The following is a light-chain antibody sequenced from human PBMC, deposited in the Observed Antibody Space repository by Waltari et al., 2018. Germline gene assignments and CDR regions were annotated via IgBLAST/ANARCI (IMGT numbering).Light chain of an antibody. V-gene: IGKV3-11*01. Sequence: VLTQSPATLSLSPGEIATLSCRASQNVINFLAWYQQKPGRAPRLLIYDASQRATGIPARFSGSGSGTDFTLTISSLEPEDFAVYYCQQHRNWPITFGQGTRLDIK. CDR3: QQHRNWPIT. J-gene: IGKJ5*01. CDR2: DAS. CDR1: QNVINF.